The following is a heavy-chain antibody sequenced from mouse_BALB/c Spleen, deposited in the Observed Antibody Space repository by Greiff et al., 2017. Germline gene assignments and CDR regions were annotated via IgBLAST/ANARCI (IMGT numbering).Heavy chain of an antibody. CDR1: GFNIKDTY. CDR2: IDPANGNT. V-gene: IGHV14-3*02. CDR3: ARDYGNYYAMDY. J-gene: IGHJ4*01. Sequence: VQLQQSGAELVKPGASVKLSCTASGFNIKDTYMHWVKQRPEQGLEWIGRIDPANGNTKYDPKFQGKATITADTSSNTADLQLSSLTSEDTAVDYCARDYGNYYAMDYWGQGTAVTVSS. D-gene: IGHD2-1*01.